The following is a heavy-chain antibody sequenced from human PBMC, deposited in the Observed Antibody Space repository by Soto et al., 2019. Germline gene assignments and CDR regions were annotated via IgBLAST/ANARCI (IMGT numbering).Heavy chain of an antibody. CDR1: GFTFSSYG. CDR2: ISYDGSNK. V-gene: IGHV3-30*18. Sequence: GGSLRLSCAASGFTFSSYGMHWVRQAPGKGLEWVAVISYDGSNKYYADSVKGRFTISRDNSKNTLYLQMNSLRAEDTAVYYCAKNLQQWLAFDYWGQGTLVTVSS. D-gene: IGHD6-19*01. CDR3: AKNLQQWLAFDY. J-gene: IGHJ4*02.